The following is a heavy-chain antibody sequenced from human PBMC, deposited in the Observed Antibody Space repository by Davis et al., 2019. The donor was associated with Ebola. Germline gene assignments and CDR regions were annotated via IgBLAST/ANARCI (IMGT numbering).Heavy chain of an antibody. CDR1: GFTFSSYG. CDR3: AKGGSIFGAALYY. D-gene: IGHD3-3*01. J-gene: IGHJ4*02. Sequence: GESLKISCAASGFTFSSYGMHWVRQAPGKGLEWVAFIRYDGSNKYYADSVKGRFTISRDNSKNTLYLQMNSLRAEDTAVYYCAKGGSIFGAALYYWGQGTLVTVSS. V-gene: IGHV3-30*02. CDR2: IRYDGSNK.